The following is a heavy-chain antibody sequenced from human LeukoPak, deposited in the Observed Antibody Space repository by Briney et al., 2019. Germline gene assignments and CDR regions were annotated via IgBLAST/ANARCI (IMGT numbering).Heavy chain of an antibody. V-gene: IGHV1-46*01. J-gene: IGHJ3*02. Sequence: ASVKVSCKASGYTFSSYYMHWVRQAPGQGLEWMGIINPSDGNTNYAQKFQERVTITRDMSTSTAYMELSSLRSEDTAVYYCAADPYGGNSFDAFDIWGQGTMVTVSS. CDR2: INPSDGNT. CDR3: AADPYGGNSFDAFDI. D-gene: IGHD4-23*01. CDR1: GYTFSSYY.